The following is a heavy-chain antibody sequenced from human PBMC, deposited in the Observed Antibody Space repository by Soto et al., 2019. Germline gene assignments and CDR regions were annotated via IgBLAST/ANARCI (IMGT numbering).Heavy chain of an antibody. J-gene: IGHJ3*02. CDR2: ISAYSGNT. Sequence: ASMKFSWKASGYTFTYYEITWVRQAPGQGLEWMGWISAYSGNTNYAQKLQGRLTMTTDTSTNTAYMELSSLRSEDTAVYYCAEEEWELDGSKRASDIWGQGTMVTVSS. CDR3: AEEEWELDGSKRASDI. CDR1: GYTFTYYE. V-gene: IGHV1-18*04. D-gene: IGHD1-26*01.